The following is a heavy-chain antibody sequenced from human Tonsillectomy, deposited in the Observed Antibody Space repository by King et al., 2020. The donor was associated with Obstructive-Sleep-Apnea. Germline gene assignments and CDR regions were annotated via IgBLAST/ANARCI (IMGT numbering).Heavy chain of an antibody. J-gene: IGHJ6*02. D-gene: IGHD3-3*02. V-gene: IGHV3-43*01. CDR1: GFTFDDYT. CDR3: VKGRHFYYYGIDV. Sequence: VQLVESGGAVVQPGGSLRLSCAASGFTFDDYTMHWVRQAPGKGLEWVSLITWDGGATFYADFVKGRFTISRDKTNNSLYLQMNTLRADDTALYYCVKGRHFYYYGIDVWGQGTTVTVSS. CDR2: ITWDGGAT.